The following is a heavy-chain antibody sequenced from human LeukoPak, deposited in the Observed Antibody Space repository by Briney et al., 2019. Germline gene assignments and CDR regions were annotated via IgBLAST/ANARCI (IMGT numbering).Heavy chain of an antibody. CDR3: AKVRYGTFNWFDP. D-gene: IGHD3-10*01. CDR2: INHSGST. V-gene: IGHV4-34*01. CDR1: GGSFSGYY. Sequence: SSETLSLTCAVYGGSFSGYYWSWIRQPPGKGLEWIGEINHSGSTNYNPSLKSRVTISVDTSKNQFSLKLSSVTAADTVVYYCAKVRYGTFNWFDPWGQGTLVTVSS. J-gene: IGHJ5*02.